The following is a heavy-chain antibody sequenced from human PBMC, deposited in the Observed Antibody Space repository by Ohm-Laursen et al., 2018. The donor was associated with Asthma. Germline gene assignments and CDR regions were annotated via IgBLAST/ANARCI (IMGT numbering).Heavy chain of an antibody. J-gene: IGHJ4*02. V-gene: IGHV3-48*01. CDR1: GYSFSLYS. Sequence: SLRLSCSASGYSFSLYSIHWIRQAPGKGLEWVSYITSYSSTTYYADSVKGRFTISRDNAKNSLYLQMNSLRAEDTAVYYCARGTPLKYCSGGSCYLVDYWGQGTLVTVSS. D-gene: IGHD2-15*01. CDR2: ITSYSSTT. CDR3: ARGTPLKYCSGGSCYLVDY.